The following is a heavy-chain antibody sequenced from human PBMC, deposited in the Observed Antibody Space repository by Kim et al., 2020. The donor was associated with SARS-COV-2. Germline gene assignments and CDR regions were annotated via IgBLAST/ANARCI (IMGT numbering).Heavy chain of an antibody. J-gene: IGHJ4*02. D-gene: IGHD3-22*01. Sequence: GGSLRLSCAASGFTFSGSAMHWVRQASGKGLEWVGRIRSKANSYATAYAASVKGRFTISRDDSKNTAYLQMNSLKTEDTAVYYCTFADYYDSSAPESWGQGTLVTVSS. CDR1: GFTFSGSA. CDR2: IRSKANSYAT. V-gene: IGHV3-73*01. CDR3: TFADYYDSSAPES.